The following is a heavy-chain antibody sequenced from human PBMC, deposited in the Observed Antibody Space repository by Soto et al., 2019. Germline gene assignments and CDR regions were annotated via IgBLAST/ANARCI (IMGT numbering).Heavy chain of an antibody. Sequence: SQTLSLTCAISGDSVSSNSAAWSWISQSPTRGLEWLGRTYYRSKWYNDYAVSVKSRITINPDTSKNQFSLQLNSVTPEDTAVYYCARDRGRYMDVWGKGTTVTVSS. CDR2: TYYRSKWYN. J-gene: IGHJ6*03. CDR1: GDSVSSNSAA. V-gene: IGHV6-1*01. CDR3: ARDRGRYMDV.